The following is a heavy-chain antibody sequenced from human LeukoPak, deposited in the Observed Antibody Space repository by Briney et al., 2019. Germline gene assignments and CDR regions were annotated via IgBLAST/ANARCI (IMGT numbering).Heavy chain of an antibody. CDR3: ARVGNTGSSSFDY. J-gene: IGHJ4*02. CDR1: GGSISSGGYY. Sequence: PSQTLSLTCTVSGGSISSGGYYWSWIRQHPGKGLEWIGYIYYSGSTYYNPSLKSRVTISADTSKNQFSLKLSSVTAADTAVYYCARVGNTGSSSFDYWGQGTLVTVSS. D-gene: IGHD6-6*01. CDR2: IYYSGST. V-gene: IGHV4-31*03.